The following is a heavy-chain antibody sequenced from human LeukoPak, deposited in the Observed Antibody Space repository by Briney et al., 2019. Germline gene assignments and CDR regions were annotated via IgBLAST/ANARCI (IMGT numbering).Heavy chain of an antibody. V-gene: IGHV1-69*05. CDR2: IIPIFGTA. D-gene: IGHD4-17*01. CDR3: ARDPTTDERGAGYFDY. CDR1: GGTFSSYA. Sequence: SVKVSCKASGGTFSSYAISWVRQAPGQGLEWMGGIIPIFGTANYAQKFRGRVTITTDESTSTAYMELSSLRSEDTAVYYCARDPTTDERGAGYFDYWGQGTLVTVSS. J-gene: IGHJ4*02.